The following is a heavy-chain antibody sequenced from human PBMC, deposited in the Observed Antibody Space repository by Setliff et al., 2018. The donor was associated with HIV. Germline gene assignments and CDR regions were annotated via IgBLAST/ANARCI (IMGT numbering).Heavy chain of an antibody. CDR1: GYTFDNYD. CDR3: ARGGGYRGYDGTLDY. D-gene: IGHD5-12*01. CDR2: ISTFNCGT. V-gene: IGHV1-18*01. J-gene: IGHJ4*02. Sequence: GASVKVSCKASGYTFDNYDFSWVRQAPGQGLEWMGWISTFNCGTNSAQKFRDRVTLTTDTSTATAYMELKSLKSNDAAVYYCARGGGYRGYDGTLDYWGQGTLVTVS.